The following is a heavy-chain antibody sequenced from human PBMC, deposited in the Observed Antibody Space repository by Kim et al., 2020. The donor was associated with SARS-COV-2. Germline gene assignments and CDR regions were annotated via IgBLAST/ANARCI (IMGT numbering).Heavy chain of an antibody. CDR1: GFTFTSSA. Sequence: SVKVSCKASGFTFTSSAVQWVRQARGQRLEWIGWIVVGSGNTNYAQKFQERVTITRDMSTSTAYMELSSLRSADTAVYYCAADPPYSNYGYYYYYGMDVWGQGTTVTVSS. D-gene: IGHD4-4*01. CDR3: AADPPYSNYGYYYYYGMDV. CDR2: IVVGSGNT. V-gene: IGHV1-58*01. J-gene: IGHJ6*02.